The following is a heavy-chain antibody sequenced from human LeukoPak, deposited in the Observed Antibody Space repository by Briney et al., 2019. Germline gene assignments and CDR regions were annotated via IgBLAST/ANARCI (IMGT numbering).Heavy chain of an antibody. V-gene: IGHV3-21*04. Sequence: PGGSLRLSCAASGFTFSSYSMNWVRQAPGKGLEWVSSISSSSSYIYYADSVKGRFTISRDNAKNSLYLQMNSLRAEDTALYYCAKDGSSWYTYFQHWGQGTLVTVSS. CDR2: ISSSSSYI. D-gene: IGHD6-13*01. J-gene: IGHJ1*01. CDR1: GFTFSSYS. CDR3: AKDGSSWYTYFQH.